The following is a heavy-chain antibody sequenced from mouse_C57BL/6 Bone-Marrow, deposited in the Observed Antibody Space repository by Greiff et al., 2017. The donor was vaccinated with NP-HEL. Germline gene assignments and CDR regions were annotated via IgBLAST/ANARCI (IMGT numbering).Heavy chain of an antibody. V-gene: IGHV3-6*01. CDR3: AREGGPDWYFDV. CDR2: ISYDGSN. CDR1: GYSITSGYY. J-gene: IGHJ1*03. Sequence: DVQLQESGPGLVKPSQSLSLTCSVTGYSITSGYYWNWIRQFPGNKLEWMGYISYDGSNNYNPSLKNRISITRDTSKNQFFLKLNSVTTEDTATYYCAREGGPDWYFDVWGTGTTVTVSS.